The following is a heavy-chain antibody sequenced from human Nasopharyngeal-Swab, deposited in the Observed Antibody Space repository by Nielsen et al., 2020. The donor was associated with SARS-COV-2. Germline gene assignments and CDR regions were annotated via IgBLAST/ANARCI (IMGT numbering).Heavy chain of an antibody. CDR2: INDSGST. J-gene: IGHJ4*02. D-gene: IGHD3-22*01. CDR3: ARGQSKITMIVVVIAFWQYYFDY. Sequence: ESLKISCAASGFTFSSYNMNWVRQSPGKGLEWIGEINDSGSTSYNPSLKSRVSISLDTSTNHFSLQLRSMTASDTAVYYCARGQSKITMIVVVIAFWQYYFDYWGQGALVTVSS. V-gene: IGHV4-34*01. CDR1: GFTFSSYN.